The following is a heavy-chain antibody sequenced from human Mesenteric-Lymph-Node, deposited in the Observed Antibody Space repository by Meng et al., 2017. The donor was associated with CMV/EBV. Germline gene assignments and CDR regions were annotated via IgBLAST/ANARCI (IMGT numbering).Heavy chain of an antibody. Sequence: VQLARWGARLLKPSEALSLTCAVYGGSFSGYYWSWNRQPPGKGLEWIGEINHSGSTNYNPSLKSRVTISVDTSKNQFSLKLSSVTAADTAVYYCARHQRWLKSEGGFNYWGQGTLVTVSS. CDR2: INHSGST. CDR1: GGSFSGYY. D-gene: IGHD4-23*01. J-gene: IGHJ4*02. V-gene: IGHV4-34*01. CDR3: ARHQRWLKSEGGFNY.